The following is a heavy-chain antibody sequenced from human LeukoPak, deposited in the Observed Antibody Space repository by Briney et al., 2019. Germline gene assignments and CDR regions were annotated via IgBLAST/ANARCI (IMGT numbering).Heavy chain of an antibody. V-gene: IGHV4-34*01. D-gene: IGHD3-10*01. CDR2: INHSGST. CDR3: ARVTMVRGVIRYFDY. CDR1: GGSFSGYY. J-gene: IGHJ4*02. Sequence: SETLSLTCAVYGGSFSGYYWSWIRQPPGKGLEWIGEINHSGSTNYNPSLKSRVTISVDTSKNQFSLKLSSVTAADTAVYYCARVTMVRGVIRYFDYWGQGTLVTVSS.